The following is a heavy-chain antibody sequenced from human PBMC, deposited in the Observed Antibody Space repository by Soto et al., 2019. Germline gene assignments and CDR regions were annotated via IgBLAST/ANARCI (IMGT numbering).Heavy chain of an antibody. CDR1: GASVTIDDYD. V-gene: IGHV4-30-4*01. CDR2: IYHSGST. CDR3: ARAPIFYYASSGYGGSYFDY. Sequence: SETLSITCAFSGASVTIDDYDWSWIRQPPGQGLEWIGYIYHSGSTYYNPSLKSRVSISIDTSQNQFSLKLTPLTAADTAVYYCARAPIFYYASSGYGGSYFDYWGQGSRVTVSS. D-gene: IGHD3-22*01. J-gene: IGHJ4*02.